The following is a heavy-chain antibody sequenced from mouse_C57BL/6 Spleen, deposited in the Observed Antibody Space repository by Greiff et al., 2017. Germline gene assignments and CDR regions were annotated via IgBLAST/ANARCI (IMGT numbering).Heavy chain of an antibody. D-gene: IGHD2-5*01. Sequence: QVQLQQPGAELVMPGASVKLSCKASGYTFTSYWMHWVKQRPGQGLEWIGEIDPSDSYTNYNQKFKGKSTLTVDKSSSTAYMQLSSLTSEDSAVYYCAGDSNYGWFAYWCQGTLVTVSA. CDR2: IDPSDSYT. CDR3: AGDSNYGWFAY. CDR1: GYTFTSYW. J-gene: IGHJ3*01. V-gene: IGHV1-69*01.